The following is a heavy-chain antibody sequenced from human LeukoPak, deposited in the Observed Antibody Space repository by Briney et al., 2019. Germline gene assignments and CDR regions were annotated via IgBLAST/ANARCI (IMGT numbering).Heavy chain of an antibody. CDR2: IYYSGST. CDR1: GGSISSGDYY. J-gene: IGHJ5*02. CDR3: ARGRASRGVIIGNWFDP. D-gene: IGHD3-10*01. Sequence: SETLSLTCTVSGGSISSGDYYWSWIRQPPGKGLEWIVYIYYSGSTYYNPSLKSRVTISVDTSKNQFSLKLSSVTAADTAVYYCARGRASRGVIIGNWFDPWGQGTLVTVSS. V-gene: IGHV4-30-4*01.